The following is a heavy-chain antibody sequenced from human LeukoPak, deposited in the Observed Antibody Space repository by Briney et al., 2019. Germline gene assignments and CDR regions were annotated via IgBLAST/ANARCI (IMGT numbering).Heavy chain of an antibody. Sequence: GGSLRLSCAASAFTFSFYEMSWVRQAPEMGLEWVAYISSDGNSIHYADSVKGRFAISRDNAKESLFLHINSLRAEDTAIYYCARVSTNYFDYWGEGALVTVSS. CDR1: AFTFSFYE. D-gene: IGHD5/OR15-5a*01. V-gene: IGHV3-48*03. CDR3: ARVSTNYFDY. CDR2: ISSDGNSI. J-gene: IGHJ4*02.